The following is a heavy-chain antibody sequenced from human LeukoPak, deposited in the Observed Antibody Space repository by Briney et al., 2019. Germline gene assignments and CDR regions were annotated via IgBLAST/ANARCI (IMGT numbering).Heavy chain of an antibody. CDR2: INHSGST. V-gene: IGHV4-34*01. Sequence: KPSETLSLTCAVYGGSFSGYYWSWIRQPPGKGLEWIGEINHSGSTNYNPSLKSRVTISVDTSKNQFSLKLSSVTAADTAVYYCARGVGSGSYLPYYYTDVWGKGTTVTVSS. D-gene: IGHD3-10*01. J-gene: IGHJ6*03. CDR1: GGSFSGYY. CDR3: ARGVGSGSYLPYYYTDV.